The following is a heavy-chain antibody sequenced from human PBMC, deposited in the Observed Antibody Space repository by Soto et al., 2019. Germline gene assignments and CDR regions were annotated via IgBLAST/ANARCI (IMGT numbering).Heavy chain of an antibody. CDR1: GYTFTSYD. D-gene: IGHD3-3*01. CDR2: INPNSGGT. J-gene: IGHJ4*02. Sequence: ASVKVSCKASGYTFTSYDMHWVRQAPGQGLEWMGWINPNSGGTNYAQKFQGWATMTRDTSISTAYMELSRLRSDDTAVYYCARSGLGLRFLEWLYDYWGQGTLVTVSS. V-gene: IGHV1-2*04. CDR3: ARSGLGLRFLEWLYDY.